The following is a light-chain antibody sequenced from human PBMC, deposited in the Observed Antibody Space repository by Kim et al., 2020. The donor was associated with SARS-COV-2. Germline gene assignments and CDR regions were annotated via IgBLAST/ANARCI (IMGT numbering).Light chain of an antibody. Sequence: SPGERATLACGASQSVSSSYLAWYQQKPGQAPRLLIYGASSMTTGIPDRISGSGSVTDFTLTISRLEPEDFAVYYCQQYGSSPPYTFGQGTKLEI. CDR2: GAS. CDR1: QSVSSSY. V-gene: IGKV3-20*01. CDR3: QQYGSSPPYT. J-gene: IGKJ2*01.